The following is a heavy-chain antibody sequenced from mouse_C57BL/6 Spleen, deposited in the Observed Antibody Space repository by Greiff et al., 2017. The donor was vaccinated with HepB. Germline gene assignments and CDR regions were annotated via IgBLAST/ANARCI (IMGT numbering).Heavy chain of an antibody. CDR2: ISSGSSTI. J-gene: IGHJ3*01. D-gene: IGHD4-1*01. CDR3: ARGLTNWAWFAY. Sequence: EVKLVESGGGLVKPGGSPKLSCAASGFTFSDYGMHWVRQAPERGLEWVAYISSGSSTIYYADTVKGRFTISRDNAKNTRFLQMSSLRSEDTAMYYCARGLTNWAWFAYWGQGTLVTVSA. CDR1: GFTFSDYG. V-gene: IGHV5-17*01.